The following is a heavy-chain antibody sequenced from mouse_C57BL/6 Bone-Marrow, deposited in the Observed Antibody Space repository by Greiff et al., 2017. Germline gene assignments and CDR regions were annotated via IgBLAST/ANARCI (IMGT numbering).Heavy chain of an antibody. CDR2: IHPNSGST. V-gene: IGHV1-64*01. CDR3: ARKGYYLFAY. Sequence: QVQLQQPGAELVKPGASVKLSCKASGYTFTSYWMHWVKQRPGQALEWIGMIHPNSGSTNYNEKFKSKATLTVDKSSSTAYMQLSSLTSEDSAVYYCARKGYYLFAYWGQGTLVTVSA. J-gene: IGHJ3*01. D-gene: IGHD2-12*01. CDR1: GYTFTSYW.